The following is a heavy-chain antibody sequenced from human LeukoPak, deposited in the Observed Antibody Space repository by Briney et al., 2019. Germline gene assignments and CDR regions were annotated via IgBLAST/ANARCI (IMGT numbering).Heavy chain of an antibody. CDR2: IYHSGST. Sequence: SETLSLTCAVSGGSISSGGYSWSWIRQPPGKGLEWIGYIYHSGSTYYNPSLKSRVTISVDRSKNQFSLKLSSVTAADTAVYYCARDGRGIAAAGIPGAWWFDPWGQGTLVTVSS. V-gene: IGHV4-30-2*01. CDR3: ARDGRGIAAAGIPGAWWFDP. D-gene: IGHD6-13*01. CDR1: GGSISSGGYS. J-gene: IGHJ5*02.